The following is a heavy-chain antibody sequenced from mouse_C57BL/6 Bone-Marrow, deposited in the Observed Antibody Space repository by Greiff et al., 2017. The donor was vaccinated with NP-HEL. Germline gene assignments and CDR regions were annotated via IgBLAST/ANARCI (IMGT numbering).Heavy chain of an antibody. J-gene: IGHJ4*01. D-gene: IGHD2-4*01. CDR2: ISYDGSN. Sequence: EVQLVESGPGLVKPSQSLSLTCSVTGYSITSGYYWNWIRQFPGNKLEWMGYISYDGSNNYNPSLKNRISIPRDTSKNQFFLKLNSVTTEDTATYYCARGHDYDRGYYAMDYWGQGTSVTVSS. CDR3: ARGHDYDRGYYAMDY. V-gene: IGHV3-6*01. CDR1: GYSITSGYY.